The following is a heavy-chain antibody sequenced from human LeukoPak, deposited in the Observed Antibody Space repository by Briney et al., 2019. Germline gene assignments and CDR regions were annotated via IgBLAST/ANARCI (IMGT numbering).Heavy chain of an antibody. CDR3: ARAIVKYGDCFDY. J-gene: IGHJ4*02. CDR1: GFTFSSYS. CDR2: ISSSSYI. V-gene: IGHV3-21*01. Sequence: GGSLRLSCAASGFTFSSYSMNWVRQAPGKGLEWVSSISSSSYIYYADSVKGRSTISRDNAKNSLYLQMNSLRAEDTAVYYCARAIVKYGDCFDYWGQGTLVTVSS. D-gene: IGHD2-21*01.